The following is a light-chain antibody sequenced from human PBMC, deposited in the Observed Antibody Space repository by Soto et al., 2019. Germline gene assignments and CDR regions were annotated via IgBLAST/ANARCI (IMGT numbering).Light chain of an antibody. CDR1: QGIRND. CDR3: LKDYNYPRK. J-gene: IGKJ1*01. V-gene: IGKV1-6*01. CDR2: AAS. Sequence: AIQLTHSPSSLSASVLYVVTITFRASQGIRNDLGWYQQKPGKAPKLLIYAASSLQSGVPSRFSGSGSGTDFTLTISSLQPEDFATYYCLKDYNYPRKFGQGTKVDIK.